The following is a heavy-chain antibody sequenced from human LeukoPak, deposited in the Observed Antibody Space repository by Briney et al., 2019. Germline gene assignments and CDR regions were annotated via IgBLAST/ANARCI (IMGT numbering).Heavy chain of an antibody. Sequence: ASVKVSCKASGYTFTDYYLHWVRQAPGQGLEWMGWINPNTGGTDYAQNFQGRVALTRDTSISTAYMGLSSLRSDDTAVYYCARRAAPGNYFDYWGQGTLVTVSS. J-gene: IGHJ4*02. CDR3: ARRAAPGNYFDY. CDR2: INPNTGGT. CDR1: GYTFTDYY. D-gene: IGHD6-13*01. V-gene: IGHV1-2*02.